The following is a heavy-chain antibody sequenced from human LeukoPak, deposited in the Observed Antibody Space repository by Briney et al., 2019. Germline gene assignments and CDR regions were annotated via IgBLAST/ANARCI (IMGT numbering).Heavy chain of an antibody. CDR1: GGSISSYY. CDR3: ARLLWFGELRGAFDI. CDR2: IYTSGST. Sequence: SETLSLTCTVSGGSISSYYWSWIRQPAGKGLEWIGRIYTSGSTYYNPSLKSRVTISVDTSKNQFSLKLSSVTAADTAVYYCARLLWFGELRGAFDIWGQGTMVTVSS. D-gene: IGHD3-10*01. J-gene: IGHJ3*02. V-gene: IGHV4-4*07.